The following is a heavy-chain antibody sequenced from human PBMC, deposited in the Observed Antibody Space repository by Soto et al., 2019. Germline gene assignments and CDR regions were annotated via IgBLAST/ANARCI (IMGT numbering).Heavy chain of an antibody. CDR3: AGTIAVAGTADPSF. CDR2: IYYSGST. Sequence: PSETLSLTCTVSGGSISSSSYYWVWIRQPPGKGLEWIGSIYYSGSTYYNPSLKSRVTISVDTSKNQFSLKLSSVTAADTAVYYCAGTIAVAGTADPSFWGQGTLVNVSS. CDR1: GGSISSSSYY. D-gene: IGHD6-19*01. V-gene: IGHV4-39*01. J-gene: IGHJ4*02.